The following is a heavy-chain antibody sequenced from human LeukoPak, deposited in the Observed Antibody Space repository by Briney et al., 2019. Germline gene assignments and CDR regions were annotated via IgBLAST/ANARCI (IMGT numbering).Heavy chain of an antibody. Sequence: ASVTVSCKASGYTFTGYYMHWVRQAPGQGLEWMGWINPNSGDTNYAQKFQGRVTMTRDTSITTAYMVVSSLRSDDTALYYCARGQMGSQRGGAFDPWGQGTLVTVSS. CDR1: GYTFTGYY. CDR2: INPNSGDT. D-gene: IGHD5-24*01. J-gene: IGHJ5*02. V-gene: IGHV1-2*02. CDR3: ARGQMGSQRGGAFDP.